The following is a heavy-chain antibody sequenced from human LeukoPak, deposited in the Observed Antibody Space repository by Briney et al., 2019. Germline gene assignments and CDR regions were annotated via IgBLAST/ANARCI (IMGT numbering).Heavy chain of an antibody. CDR2: IYPGDSDT. J-gene: IGHJ4*02. CDR1: GYSSTNYW. CDR3: ARRVDSYWFFDY. D-gene: IGHD1-26*01. Sequence: GESLKISCKGSGYSSTNYWIGWVRQMPGKGLEWMGIIYPGDSDTRYIPSFQGQVTISADKSINTAYLQWSSLKDSDTAMYYCARRVDSYWFFDYWGQGTLVTVSS. V-gene: IGHV5-51*01.